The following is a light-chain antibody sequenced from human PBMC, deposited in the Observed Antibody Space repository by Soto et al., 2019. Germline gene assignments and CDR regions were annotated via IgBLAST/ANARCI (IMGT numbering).Light chain of an antibody. CDR2: EVR. Sequence: QFVLTQPASVSGSPGQSITISCTGTSSDVGAYDFVSWYQQHPDKAPKLMIYEVRGRPSGVSNRFSGSKSFNTATLTISGLQAEDEADYYCSSHTTRNTRVFGTGTKLTVL. V-gene: IGLV2-14*03. J-gene: IGLJ1*01. CDR3: SSHTTRNTRV. CDR1: SSDVGAYDF.